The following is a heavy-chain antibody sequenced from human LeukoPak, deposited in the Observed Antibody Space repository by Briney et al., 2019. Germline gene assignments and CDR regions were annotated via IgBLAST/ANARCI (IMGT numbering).Heavy chain of an antibody. Sequence: SVKVSCKASGYTFTSYYMHWVRQAPGQALEWMGWITPFNGNTNYAQKFQDRVTITRDRSMSTVYMELSSLRSEDTAMYYCARSALMRGDSHFDYWGQGTLVTVSS. CDR2: ITPFNGNT. CDR3: ARSALMRGDSHFDY. D-gene: IGHD2-15*01. CDR1: GYTFTSYY. J-gene: IGHJ4*02. V-gene: IGHV1-45*02.